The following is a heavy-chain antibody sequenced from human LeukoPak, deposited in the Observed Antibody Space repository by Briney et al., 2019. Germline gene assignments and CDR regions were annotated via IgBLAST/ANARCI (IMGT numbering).Heavy chain of an antibody. J-gene: IGHJ4*02. CDR1: GYTFTSYY. CDR3: ARASDYYGSGSYYTDLSFDY. D-gene: IGHD3-10*01. CDR2: INPSGGST. V-gene: IGHV1-46*01. Sequence: GASVKVSCKASGYTFTSYYMHWVRQAPGQGLEWMGIINPSGGSTSYAQKFQGRVTMTRDTSTSTVYMELSSLRSEDTAVYYCARASDYYGSGSYYTDLSFDYWGQGTLVTVSS.